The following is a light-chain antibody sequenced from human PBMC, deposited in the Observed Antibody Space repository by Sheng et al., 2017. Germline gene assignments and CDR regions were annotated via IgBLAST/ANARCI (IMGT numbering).Light chain of an antibody. CDR2: GNN. CDR1: SSNIGAGYE. Sequence: QSVLTQPPSVSGAPGQRVTIACTGSSSNIGAGYEVHWYQQLPGTAPKLLIHGNNNRPSGVPDRFFGSKSDTSASLAITGLQAEDEADYYCQSYDNSLSGSEIFGGGTKLTVL. CDR3: QSYDNSLSGSEI. V-gene: IGLV1-40*01. J-gene: IGLJ2*01.